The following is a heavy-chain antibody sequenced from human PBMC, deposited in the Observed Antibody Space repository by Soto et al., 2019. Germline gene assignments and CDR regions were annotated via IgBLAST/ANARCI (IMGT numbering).Heavy chain of an antibody. J-gene: IGHJ5*02. CDR1: GDSVSSNSAA. D-gene: IGHD2-15*01. CDR3: ARDYLTPFGEITVVSPRWAYNWFDP. Sequence: PSQTLSLTCAISGDSVSSNSAAWNCIRQSPSRGLEWLGRTYYRSKWYNDYAVSVKSRITINPDTSKNQFSLQLNSVTPEDTAVYYCARDYLTPFGEITVVSPRWAYNWFDPWGQGTLVTVSS. CDR2: TYYRSKWYN. V-gene: IGHV6-1*01.